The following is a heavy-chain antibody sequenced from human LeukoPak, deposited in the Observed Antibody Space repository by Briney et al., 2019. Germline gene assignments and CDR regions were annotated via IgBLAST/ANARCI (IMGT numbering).Heavy chain of an antibody. D-gene: IGHD5-12*01. CDR3: SKDRAGYSGARGFDY. J-gene: IGHJ4*02. V-gene: IGHV3-23*01. CDR1: GFTFSSYA. CDR2: ISDSGDIT. Sequence: PGGSLRLSCAASGFTFSSYAMSWVRQAPGKGLEWVSRISDSGDITYYADSVKGRFTISRDNSKNTLYPQMNSLRAEDTAVYYCSKDRAGYSGARGFDYWGQGTLVTVSS.